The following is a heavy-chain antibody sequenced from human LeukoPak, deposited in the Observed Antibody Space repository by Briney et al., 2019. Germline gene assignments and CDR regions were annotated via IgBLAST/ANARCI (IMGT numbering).Heavy chain of an antibody. D-gene: IGHD2-8*01. CDR1: GGTFSSYA. V-gene: IGHV1-69*13. Sequence: ASVKVSCTASGGTFSSYAISWVRQAPGQGLEWMGGIIPIFGTANYAQKFQGRVTITADESTSTAYMELSSLRSEDTAVYYCARTYCTNGVCYYYYYYGMDVWGQGTTVTVSS. CDR2: IIPIFGTA. J-gene: IGHJ6*02. CDR3: ARTYCTNGVCYYYYYYGMDV.